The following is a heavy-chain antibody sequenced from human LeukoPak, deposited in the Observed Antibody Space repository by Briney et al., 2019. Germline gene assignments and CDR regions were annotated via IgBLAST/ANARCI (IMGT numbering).Heavy chain of an antibody. Sequence: SETLSLTCAVSGGSISSSNWWSWVRQPPGKGLEWIGEMYHSGSTNYNPSLKSRVTISLGNSKNQFSLRLSSVTAADTAVYYCARQENDSSGYYFDYWGQGTLVTVSS. J-gene: IGHJ4*02. V-gene: IGHV4-4*02. CDR3: ARQENDSSGYYFDY. CDR2: MYHSGST. D-gene: IGHD3-22*01. CDR1: GGSISSSNW.